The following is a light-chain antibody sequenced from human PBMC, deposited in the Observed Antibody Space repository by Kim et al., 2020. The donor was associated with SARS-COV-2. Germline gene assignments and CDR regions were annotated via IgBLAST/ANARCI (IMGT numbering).Light chain of an antibody. CDR2: EVT. Sequence: QSITISCTGTSYDVGGYNLVSWYQQLPGKAPKLIIYEVTKRHSGISSRFSGSKSGNTASLTISGLQAEDEAEYYSCSYAGVRDYVVFGGGTQLTVL. J-gene: IGLJ2*01. V-gene: IGLV2-23*02. CDR3: CSYAGVRDYVV. CDR1: SYDVGGYNL.